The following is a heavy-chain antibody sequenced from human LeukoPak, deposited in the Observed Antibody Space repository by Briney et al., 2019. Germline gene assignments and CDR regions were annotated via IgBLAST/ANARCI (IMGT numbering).Heavy chain of an antibody. CDR3: ARVNDFWSGYYTY. J-gene: IGHJ4*02. Sequence: GGSLRLSCAASGFTFSSYSMNWVRQAPGKGLEWVSYISSSSSTIYYADSVKGRFTISRDNAKNSLYLQMNSLRAEDTAVYYCARVNDFWSGYYTYWGQGTLVTVSS. V-gene: IGHV3-48*01. CDR1: GFTFSSYS. CDR2: ISSSSSTI. D-gene: IGHD3-3*01.